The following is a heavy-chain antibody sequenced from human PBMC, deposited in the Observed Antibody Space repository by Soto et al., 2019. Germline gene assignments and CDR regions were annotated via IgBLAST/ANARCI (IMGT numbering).Heavy chain of an antibody. CDR1: GFSFSSFA. CDR2: ISGSGTTT. D-gene: IGHD2-2*01. V-gene: IGHV3-23*01. CDR3: AKGMGLTTRSASDI. Sequence: EVQLLESGGGLVQPGGSLRLSCEGSGFSFSSFAMNWVRQAPGKGLEWVSSISGSGTTTNSADSVKGRFTISRDNSKNAVYLLMNSLRADDTAAYYCAKGMGLTTRSASDIWGQGTMVTGSS. J-gene: IGHJ3*02.